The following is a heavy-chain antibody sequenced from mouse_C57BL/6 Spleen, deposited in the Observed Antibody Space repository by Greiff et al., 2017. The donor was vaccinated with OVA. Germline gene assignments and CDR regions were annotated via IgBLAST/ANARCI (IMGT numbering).Heavy chain of an antibody. CDR2: INPGSGGT. CDR3: ARSYGYVAY. Sequence: LVESGAELVRPGTSVKVSCKASGYAFTNYLIEWVKQRPGQGLEWIGVINPGSGGTNYNEKFKGKATLTADKSSSTAYMQLSSLTSEDSAVYFCARSYGYVAYWGQGTLVTVSA. J-gene: IGHJ3*01. D-gene: IGHD2-2*01. CDR1: GYAFTNYL. V-gene: IGHV1-54*01.